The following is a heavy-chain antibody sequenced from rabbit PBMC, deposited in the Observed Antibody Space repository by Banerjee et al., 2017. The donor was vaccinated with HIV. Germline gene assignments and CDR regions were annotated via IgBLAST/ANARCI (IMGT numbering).Heavy chain of an antibody. V-gene: IGHV1S40*01. Sequence: QSLEESGGDLVKPGASLTLTCTASGFSSSKNNWICWVRQAPGKGLECIACIRGGSSGSTYYASWAKGRFTISKSSSTTVTLQMTSLTVADTATYFCARDTGSSFSTYGMDLWGPGTLVTVS. J-gene: IGHJ6*01. CDR1: GFSSSKNNW. D-gene: IGHD8-1*01. CDR3: ARDTGSSFSTYGMDL. CDR2: IRGGSSGST.